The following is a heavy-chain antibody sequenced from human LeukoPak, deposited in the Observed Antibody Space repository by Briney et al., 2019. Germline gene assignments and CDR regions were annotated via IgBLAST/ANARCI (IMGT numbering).Heavy chain of an antibody. V-gene: IGHV3-21*01. Sequence: GGSMRLSWAPSGLTFSSYSMNWVRQAPEKGREWVSSISSSSSYTYYADSVKGRFTISRHNAKNSLYLQMNSLRAEDTAVYYCARGGYGYFDYWGQGTLVTVSS. D-gene: IGHD5-12*01. CDR2: ISSSSSYT. CDR1: GLTFSSYS. CDR3: ARGGYGYFDY. J-gene: IGHJ4*02.